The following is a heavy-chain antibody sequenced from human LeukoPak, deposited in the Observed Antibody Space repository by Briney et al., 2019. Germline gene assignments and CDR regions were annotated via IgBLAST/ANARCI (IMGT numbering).Heavy chain of an antibody. CDR1: GFTFSDYY. CDR3: ANWGQYCSSTSCLSAFDI. CDR2: ISISGSTI. D-gene: IGHD2-2*01. V-gene: IGHV3-11*04. J-gene: IGHJ3*02. Sequence: GGSLRLSCAASGFTFSDYYTSWIRQAPGKGLGWVSYISISGSTIYYAAPVKGRSTISRDTAKNSLYLQMTSLRAEATAVYYCANWGQYCSSTSCLSAFDIWGQGTMVTVSS.